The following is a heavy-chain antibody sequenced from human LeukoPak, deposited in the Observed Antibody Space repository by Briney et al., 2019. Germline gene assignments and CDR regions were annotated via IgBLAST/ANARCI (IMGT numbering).Heavy chain of an antibody. CDR3: ARWGGQQVYAFDI. CDR1: GVSISDYY. CDR2: IDYSGGA. Sequence: PSETLTFICTVSGVSISDYYWNWIRQPPGKGLEWLGYIDYSGGATYNPSVKSRVTTLLDTSKNQFSLKLTSVTAADTAAYYCARWGGQQVYAFDIWGQRILFPVSS. D-gene: IGHD6-13*01. V-gene: IGHV4-59*01. J-gene: IGHJ3*02.